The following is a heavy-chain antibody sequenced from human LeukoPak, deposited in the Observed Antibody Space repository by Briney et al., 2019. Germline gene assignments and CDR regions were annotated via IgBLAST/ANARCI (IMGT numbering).Heavy chain of an antibody. D-gene: IGHD1-26*01. V-gene: IGHV4-30-2*01. CDR3: ARAFVGYYFDY. J-gene: IGHJ4*02. CDR2: IYHSGST. CDR1: GGSISSGGYS. Sequence: PSETLSLTCAVSGGSISSGGYSWSWIRQPPGKGLEWIGYIYHSGSTYYNPSLKSRVTISVGRSKNQFSLKLSSVTAADTAVYYCARAFVGYYFDYWGQGTLVTVSS.